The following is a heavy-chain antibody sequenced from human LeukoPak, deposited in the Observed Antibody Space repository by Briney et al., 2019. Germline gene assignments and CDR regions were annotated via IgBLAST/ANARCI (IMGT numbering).Heavy chain of an antibody. J-gene: IGHJ4*02. CDR2: ISGSGGST. CDR1: GFDFSSYT. CDR3: AKAMVRGGVIQQYFDY. D-gene: IGHD3-10*01. V-gene: IGHV3-23*01. Sequence: PGGSLRLSCAASGFDFSSYTMNWVRQAPGRGLEWVSLISGSGGSTYYADSVKGRFTISRDTSSSALYLQMNSLRAEDTAVYYCAKAMVRGGVIQQYFDYWGQGTLVTVSS.